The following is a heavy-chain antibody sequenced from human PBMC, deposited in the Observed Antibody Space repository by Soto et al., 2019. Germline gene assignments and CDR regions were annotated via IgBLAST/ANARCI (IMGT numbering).Heavy chain of an antibody. D-gene: IGHD2-15*01. CDR3: ARGDREDIAVVVGVRPGEYGVDV. CDR2: ISYDGSNK. CDR1: GFTFRNYA. Sequence: QVQLVESGGGVVQPGRSLRPSCAASGFTFRNYAMHWVRQAPGKGLECVAVISYDGSNKFYRDYVKGRFTISRDNSKNTLYLQINSLRYEDTAVYYCARGDREDIAVVVGVRPGEYGVDVWGQGTTVTVSS. J-gene: IGHJ6*02. V-gene: IGHV3-30-3*01.